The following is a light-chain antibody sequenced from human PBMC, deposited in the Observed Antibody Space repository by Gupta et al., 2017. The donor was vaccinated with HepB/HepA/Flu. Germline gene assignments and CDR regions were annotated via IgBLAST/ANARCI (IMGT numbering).Light chain of an antibody. V-gene: IGKV1-5*03. CDR2: KAS. CDR3: QQYSTFSRT. Sequence: DIQMTQSPSTLSASLGDTITITCRASQSFNSWLAWYQQKPGEAPKLLIHKASTLESGVPSRFSGSGSGTEFTLTISNLQPDDFATYYCQQYSTFSRTFGQGTXVEIK. J-gene: IGKJ1*01. CDR1: QSFNSW.